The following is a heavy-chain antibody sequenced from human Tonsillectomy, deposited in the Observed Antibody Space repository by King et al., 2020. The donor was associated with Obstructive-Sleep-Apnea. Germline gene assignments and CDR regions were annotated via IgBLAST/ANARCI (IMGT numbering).Heavy chain of an antibody. J-gene: IGHJ6*02. CDR2: ISWNSGRI. CDR1: GFTFDDYA. CDR3: AKDIKDVVLVPAAVLMEGDYYYYGMDV. V-gene: IGHV3-9*01. Sequence: VQLVESGGGLVQPGRSLRLSCAASGFTFDDYAMHWVRQAPGKGLEWVSGISWNSGRIGYADSVKGRFTISRDSATNSLYLQMNSLRAEDTALYYCAKDIKDVVLVPAAVLMEGDYYYYGMDVWGQGTTVTVSS. D-gene: IGHD2-2*01.